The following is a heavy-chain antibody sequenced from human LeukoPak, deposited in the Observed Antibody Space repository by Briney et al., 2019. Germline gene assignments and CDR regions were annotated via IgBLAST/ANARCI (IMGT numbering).Heavy chain of an antibody. J-gene: IGHJ5*02. Sequence: SETLSLTCTVSGGSISSSSYYWGWIRQPPGKGLEWIGSIYYSGSTYYNPSLKSRVTISVDTSKNQFSLKLSSVTAADAAVYYCARDFPSIAARRINWFDPWGQGTLVTVSS. CDR3: ARDFPSIAARRINWFDP. CDR1: GGSISSSSYY. D-gene: IGHD6-6*01. V-gene: IGHV4-39*07. CDR2: IYYSGST.